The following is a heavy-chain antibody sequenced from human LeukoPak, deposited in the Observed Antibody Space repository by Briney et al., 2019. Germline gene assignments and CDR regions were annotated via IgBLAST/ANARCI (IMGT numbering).Heavy chain of an antibody. CDR2: IYYSGST. Sequence: SETLSLTCTVSGGSISSGDYYWSWIRQPPGKGLEWIGYIYYSGSTYYNPSLKSRVTISVDTSKNQFSLKLSSVTAADTAVYYCARLQYQLLSNWFDPWGQGTLVTVSS. CDR1: GGSISSGDYY. CDR3: ARLQYQLLSNWFDP. V-gene: IGHV4-30-4*02. D-gene: IGHD2-2*01. J-gene: IGHJ5*02.